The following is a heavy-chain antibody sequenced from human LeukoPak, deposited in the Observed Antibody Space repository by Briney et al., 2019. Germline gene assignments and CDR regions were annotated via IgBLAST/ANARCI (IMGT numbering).Heavy chain of an antibody. CDR3: AKDAQRGFDYSNSLDK. Sequence: GGSLRLSCATSGFTFSHYGMHWVRQAPGKGLEWVALIWSDGTNRYYGDPVKGRFTISRDNFQNTLYLQMDSLRAENSGVYYCAKDAQRGFDYSNSLDKWGQGTLVTVSS. J-gene: IGHJ4*02. D-gene: IGHD4-11*01. CDR2: IWSDGTNR. CDR1: GFTFSHYG. V-gene: IGHV3-30*02.